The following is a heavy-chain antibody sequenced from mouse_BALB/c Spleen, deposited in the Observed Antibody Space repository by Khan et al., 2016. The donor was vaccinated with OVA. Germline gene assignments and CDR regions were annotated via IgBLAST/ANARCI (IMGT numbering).Heavy chain of an antibody. J-gene: IGHJ4*01. CDR3: ARDNRTPVDC. CDR1: GFTFTDYY. CDR2: IRNKANGYTT. V-gene: IGHV7-3*02. Sequence: EVELVESGGGLVQPGDSLRLSCATAGFTFTDYYMSWVRQPPGKALEWLGFIRNKANGYTTEYSASVKGRFTISRDNSQSILYLQMNTLRAEDSATDYCARDNRTPVDCWGQGTSVTVSS.